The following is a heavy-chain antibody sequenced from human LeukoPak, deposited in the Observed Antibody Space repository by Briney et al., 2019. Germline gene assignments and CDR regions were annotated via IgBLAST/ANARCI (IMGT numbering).Heavy chain of an antibody. CDR2: IIPIFGTA. CDR1: GGTFSSYA. CDR3: ARARIAAAVSSRYYYDYVDG. D-gene: IGHD6-13*01. V-gene: IGHV1-69*05. J-gene: IGHJ6*03. Sequence: VKVSCKASGGTFSSYAISWVRQAPGLGLEWMGGIIPIFGTANFAQKIQGRATITTDESTSAAYMELSSLRSEGTAVYYCARARIAAAVSSRYYYDYVDGWGKGTTVTVSS.